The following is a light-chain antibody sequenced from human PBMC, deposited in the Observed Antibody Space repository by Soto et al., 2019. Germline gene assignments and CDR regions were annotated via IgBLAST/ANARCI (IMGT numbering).Light chain of an antibody. Sequence: DIQMTQSPSSLSASVGDRVTITCRASQSISNYLNWYQQKPGKAPQLLIFAASSLQSSVPSRFNGSQSGTDFTLSISSLQPEDFATYYCQQTYSTPYSFGKGTKLEIK. CDR3: QQTYSTPYS. V-gene: IGKV1-39*01. CDR1: QSISNY. J-gene: IGKJ2*03. CDR2: AAS.